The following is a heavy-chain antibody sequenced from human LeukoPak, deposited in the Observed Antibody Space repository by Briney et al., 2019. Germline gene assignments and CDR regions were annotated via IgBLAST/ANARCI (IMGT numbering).Heavy chain of an antibody. V-gene: IGHV3-48*03. CDR2: ISYSGSAI. D-gene: IGHD3-9*01. Sequence: GGSLRLSCAASGFTFSSYEMNWVRQVPGKGLEWISYISYSGSAIQYADSVKGRFTISRDNAKNSLYLQMDSLRAEDTAVYYCARVLYDILTASFPPTYYYYMDVWGKGTTVTISS. CDR1: GFTFSSYE. CDR3: ARVLYDILTASFPPTYYYYMDV. J-gene: IGHJ6*03.